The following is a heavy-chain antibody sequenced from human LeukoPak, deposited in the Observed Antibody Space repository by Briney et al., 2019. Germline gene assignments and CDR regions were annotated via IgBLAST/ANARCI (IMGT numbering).Heavy chain of an antibody. CDR1: GFTFSGCG. D-gene: IGHD5-18*01. Sequence: GGSLRLSCAASGFTFSGCGMHWVRQAPGKGLEWVAFIWYDGRDKYYADSVKGQFTISRDNSKNTLYLQMNSLRAEDTAIYYCAKDPYSYGSYFDYWGQGTLVTVSS. J-gene: IGHJ4*02. CDR3: AKDPYSYGSYFDY. V-gene: IGHV3-30*02. CDR2: IWYDGRDK.